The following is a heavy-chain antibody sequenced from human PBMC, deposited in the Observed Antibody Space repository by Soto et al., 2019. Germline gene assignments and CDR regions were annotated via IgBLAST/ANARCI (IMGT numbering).Heavy chain of an antibody. D-gene: IGHD1-26*01. CDR1: GFPFRNFA. Sequence: GGSLRLSCAASGFPFRNFAIAWVRQAPGKGLEWVSIISNSGSSTYHGDSVKGRFTTSRDNSKGTLSLHMRGVRIDNTAVYYCARDWSYQSLWGQGTLVTVSS. CDR2: ISNSGSST. CDR3: ARDWSYQSL. J-gene: IGHJ4*02. V-gene: IGHV3-NL1*01.